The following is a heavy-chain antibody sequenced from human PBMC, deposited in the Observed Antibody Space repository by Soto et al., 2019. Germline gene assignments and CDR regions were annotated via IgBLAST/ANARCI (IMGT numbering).Heavy chain of an antibody. V-gene: IGHV4-39*01. CDR3: ARGRDYYDSSGYHG. J-gene: IGHJ4*02. D-gene: IGHD3-22*01. Sequence: SETLSLTCTVSGGSISSSSYYWGWIRQPPGKGLEWIGSIYYSGSTYYNPSLKSQVTISVDTSKNQFSLKLSSVTAADTAVYYCARGRDYYDSSGYHGWGQGTLVTVSS. CDR1: GGSISSSSYY. CDR2: IYYSGST.